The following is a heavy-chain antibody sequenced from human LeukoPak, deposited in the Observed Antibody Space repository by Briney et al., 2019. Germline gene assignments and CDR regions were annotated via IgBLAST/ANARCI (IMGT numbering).Heavy chain of an antibody. V-gene: IGHV1-2*02. CDR2: INPNSGGT. Sequence: ASVKVSCKASGYTFTGYYMHWVRQAPGQGLAWLGWINPNSGGTNYAQKFQGRVTMTRDTSISTAYMELSRLRSDDTVVYYCVTDSVPYYDILTGTFDYWGQGTLVTVSS. CDR3: VTDSVPYYDILTGTFDY. J-gene: IGHJ4*02. D-gene: IGHD3-9*01. CDR1: GYTFTGYY.